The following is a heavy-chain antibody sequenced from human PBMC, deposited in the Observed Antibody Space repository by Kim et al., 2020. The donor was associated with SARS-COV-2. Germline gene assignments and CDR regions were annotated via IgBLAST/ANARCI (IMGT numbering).Heavy chain of an antibody. Sequence: SVKVSRKASGGTFSSYAISWVRQAPGQGLEWMGRIIPILGIANYAQKFQGRVTITADKSTSTAYMELSSLRSEDTAVYYCARDRRVTTGGTWYFDLWGR. D-gene: IGHD4-17*01. J-gene: IGHJ2*01. V-gene: IGHV1-69*04. CDR3: ARDRRVTTGGTWYFDL. CDR2: IIPILGIA. CDR1: GGTFSSYA.